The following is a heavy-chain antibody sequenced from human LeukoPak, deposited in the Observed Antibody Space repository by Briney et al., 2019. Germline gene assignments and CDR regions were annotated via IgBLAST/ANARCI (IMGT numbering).Heavy chain of an antibody. CDR1: GGSITTYY. J-gene: IGHJ2*01. Sequence: SETLSLTCTLSGGSITTYYWSCIRQPPGEGLEYIGYIYYSGNTSYNPSVRSRVTILVDTSKNQISLKLSSVTAADTAVYDCARQQKINWGNYWYFDLWGRGTLVTVSS. V-gene: IGHV4-59*08. D-gene: IGHD3-16*01. CDR3: ARQQKINWGNYWYFDL. CDR2: IYYSGNT.